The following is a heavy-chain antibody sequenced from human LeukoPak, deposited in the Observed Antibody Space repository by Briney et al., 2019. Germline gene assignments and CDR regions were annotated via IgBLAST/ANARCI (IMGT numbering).Heavy chain of an antibody. J-gene: IGHJ4*02. V-gene: IGHV4-34*01. D-gene: IGHD3-3*01. CDR3: ARLNYDFWSGYIFDY. CDR2: INHSGST. CDR1: GGSFSGYY. Sequence: SETLSLXCAVYGGSFSGYYWSWIRQPPGKGLELIGEINHSGSTNYNPSLKSRVTISVDTSKNQFSLKLSSVTAADTAVYYCARLNYDFWSGYIFDYWGQGTLVTVSS.